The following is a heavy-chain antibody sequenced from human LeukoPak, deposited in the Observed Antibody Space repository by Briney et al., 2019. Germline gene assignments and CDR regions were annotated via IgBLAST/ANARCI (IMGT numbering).Heavy chain of an antibody. D-gene: IGHD4-23*01. CDR2: IYTSGST. CDR3: ASLGGGNSYYYGMDV. Sequence: SQTLSLTCTVSGGSISSGSYYWSWIRQPAGKGLEWIGRIYTSGSTNYNPSLKSRVTISVDTSKNQFSLKLSSVTAADTAAYYCASLGGGNSYYYGMDVWGQGTTVTVSS. CDR1: GGSISSGSYY. V-gene: IGHV4-61*02. J-gene: IGHJ6*02.